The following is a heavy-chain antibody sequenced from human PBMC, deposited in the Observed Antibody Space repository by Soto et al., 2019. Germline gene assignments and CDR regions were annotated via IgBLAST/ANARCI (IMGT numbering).Heavy chain of an antibody. CDR3: AREGGSSTYYPLELDY. Sequence: VMIICRNSGSFINHYGIIWVRQATGQGLEWVAWIAPFKGNTKSLQRLQDRISMPRETSTNTAYLEVTRLTSDDTGVYYCAREGGSSTYYPLELDYWGQGTLVTVSS. CDR2: IAPFKGNT. J-gene: IGHJ4*02. CDR1: GSFINHYG. D-gene: IGHD2-2*01. V-gene: IGHV1-18*01.